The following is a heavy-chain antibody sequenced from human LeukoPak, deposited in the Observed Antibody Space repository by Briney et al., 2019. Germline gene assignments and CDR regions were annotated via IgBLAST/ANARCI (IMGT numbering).Heavy chain of an antibody. CDR2: LNSDGIRT. V-gene: IGHV3-74*01. Sequence: GGSLRLSCEGFGLPVSTYSMHWVRQPPPQGLVWVSRLNSDGIRTDYADSVRGRFTISRDNAKNTFYMYMDSLRAEDAAVYYCARAGFYNGYDYWGQGTLVTVSS. CDR3: ARAGFYNGYDY. D-gene: IGHD5-18*01. CDR1: GLPVSTYS. J-gene: IGHJ4*02.